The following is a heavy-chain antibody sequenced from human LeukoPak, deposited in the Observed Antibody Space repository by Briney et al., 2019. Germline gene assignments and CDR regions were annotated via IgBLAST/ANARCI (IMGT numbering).Heavy chain of an antibody. CDR2: INHSGST. Sequence: SETLSLTCAVYGGSFSGYYWSWIRQPPGKGLEWIGEINHSGSTNYNPSLKSRVTISVDTSKNQFSLKLSSVTAADTAVYYCARDPTDLPFDYWGQGTLVTVSS. J-gene: IGHJ4*02. CDR3: ARDPTDLPFDY. CDR1: GGSFSGYY. V-gene: IGHV4-34*01.